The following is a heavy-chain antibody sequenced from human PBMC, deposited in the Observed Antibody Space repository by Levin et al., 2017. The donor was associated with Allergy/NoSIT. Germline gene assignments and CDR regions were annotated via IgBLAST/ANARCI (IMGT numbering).Heavy chain of an antibody. CDR1: GFTLRNYA. D-gene: IGHD4-17*01. Sequence: GGSLRLSCAASGFTLRNYAMTWVRQVPGKGLEWVSSITGNGGGTYYADSVKGRFTIARDNSKNTLYLQMNSLRADDTAVYFCGRDPNGDYVGAFEFWGQGTVVAVSS. CDR3: GRDPNGDYVGAFEF. CDR2: ITGNGGGT. J-gene: IGHJ3*01. V-gene: IGHV3-23*01.